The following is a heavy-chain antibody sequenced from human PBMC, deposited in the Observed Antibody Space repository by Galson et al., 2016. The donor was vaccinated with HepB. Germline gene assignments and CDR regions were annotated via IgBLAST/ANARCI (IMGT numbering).Heavy chain of an antibody. J-gene: IGHJ4*02. CDR1: GFTFSSYG. V-gene: IGHV3-33*01. Sequence: SLRLSCAASGFTFSSYGMHWVRQAPGKGLEWVAVIWYDGSNKYYADSVKGRFTISRDNSKNTLYLQMNSLRAEDTAGYYCATSGYSYGWGCFDYWGQGTLVTVSS. CDR2: IWYDGSNK. D-gene: IGHD5-18*01. CDR3: ATSGYSYGWGCFDY.